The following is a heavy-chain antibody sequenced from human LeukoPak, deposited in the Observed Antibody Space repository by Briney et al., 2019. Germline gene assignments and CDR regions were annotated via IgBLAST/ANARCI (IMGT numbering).Heavy chain of an antibody. CDR3: TTHSVTVTGTHF. CDR2: IKSKTNGGTS. CDR1: GFIFTDAW. J-gene: IGHJ4*01. D-gene: IGHD6-19*01. Sequence: PGGSLRLSCVAPGFIFTDAWMTWVRQSSGMGLEWVGRIKSKTNGGTSEYAAPVKGRFTISRDDSKNTLYLQMNSLKPEDTAMYYCTTHSVTVTGTHFWGQGALVTVSA. V-gene: IGHV3-15*07.